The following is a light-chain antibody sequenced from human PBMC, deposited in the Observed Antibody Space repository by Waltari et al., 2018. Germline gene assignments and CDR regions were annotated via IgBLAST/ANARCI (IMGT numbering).Light chain of an antibody. CDR1: SSDVGSYNY. V-gene: IGLV2-14*03. CDR2: DVS. CDR3: SSYSRSAFL. Sequence: QSALTQPASVFGSPGQSITISCTGTSSDVGSYNYVSWYQQYPGRAPKLMIYDVSSRPSGVSNRFSGSKSGNTASLTISGLQPEDEATYYCSSYSRSAFLFGGGTKLTVL. J-gene: IGLJ2*01.